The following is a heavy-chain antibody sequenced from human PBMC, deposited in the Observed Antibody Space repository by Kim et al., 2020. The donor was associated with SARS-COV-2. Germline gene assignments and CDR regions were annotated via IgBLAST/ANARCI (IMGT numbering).Heavy chain of an antibody. J-gene: IGHJ6*02. CDR2: ISSSSSYI. V-gene: IGHV3-21*01. D-gene: IGHD6-13*01. Sequence: GGSLRLSCAASGFTFSSYSMNWVRQAPGKGLEWVSSISSSSSYIYYADSVKGRFTISRDNAKNSLYLQMNSLRAEDTAVYYCARDLMGSSSWYLYPHYYYYGMDVWGQGTTVTVSS. CDR3: ARDLMGSSSWYLYPHYYYYGMDV. CDR1: GFTFSSYS.